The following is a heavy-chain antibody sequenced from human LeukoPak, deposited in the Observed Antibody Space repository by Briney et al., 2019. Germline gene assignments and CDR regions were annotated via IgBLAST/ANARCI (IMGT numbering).Heavy chain of an antibody. V-gene: IGHV4-34*01. CDR3: ARDRRRGIAVAGLVDWFDP. D-gene: IGHD6-19*01. Sequence: GSLRLSCVASRFTFSIYWMSWVRQPPGKGLEWIGEINHSGSTNYNPSLKSRVTISVDTSKNQFSLKLSSVTAADTAVYYCARDRRRGIAVAGLVDWFDPWGQGTLVTVSS. J-gene: IGHJ5*02. CDR2: INHSGST. CDR1: RFTFSIYW.